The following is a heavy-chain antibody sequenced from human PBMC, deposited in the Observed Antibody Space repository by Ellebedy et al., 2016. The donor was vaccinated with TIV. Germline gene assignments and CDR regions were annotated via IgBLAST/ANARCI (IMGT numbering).Heavy chain of an antibody. CDR1: GGTFSSNA. J-gene: IGHJ3*02. Sequence: SVKVSCXASGGTFSSNAISWVRQAPGQGLEWMGGIIPIFGTANYAQKLQGRVTMTTDTSTSTAYMELRSLRSDDTAVYYCARGLRLRSWYFTHGPHDAFDIWGQGTMVTVSS. CDR3: ARGLRLRSWYFTHGPHDAFDI. D-gene: IGHD6-13*01. CDR2: IIPIFGTA. V-gene: IGHV1-69*05.